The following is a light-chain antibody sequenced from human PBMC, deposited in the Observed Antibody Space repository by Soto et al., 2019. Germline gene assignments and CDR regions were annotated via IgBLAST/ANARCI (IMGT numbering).Light chain of an antibody. CDR3: QQANSFPLT. CDR1: QPINDW. Sequence: DIQMTQSPSSVSASVGDRVTITCRASQPINDWLAWYQQKPGKAPKLLIFSASSLESGVSSRFSGSASGTDFTLTISSLQPEDFATYYCQQANSFPLTFGGGTKVEIK. V-gene: IGKV1-12*01. CDR2: SAS. J-gene: IGKJ4*01.